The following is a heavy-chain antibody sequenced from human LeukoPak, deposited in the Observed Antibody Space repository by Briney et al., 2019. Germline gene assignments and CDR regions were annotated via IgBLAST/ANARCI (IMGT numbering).Heavy chain of an antibody. CDR1: GFTFDDYG. Sequence: GGSLRLSCAASGFTFDDYGMSWVRQAPGKGLEGVSGINWNGGSTGYADSVKGRFTFSGDNATNTLYLQMHSLSAEDTAVYYCARAPTSVFTGYYMDVWGKGTTVTVSS. CDR3: ARAPTSVFTGYYMDV. D-gene: IGHD5/OR15-5a*01. V-gene: IGHV3-20*04. J-gene: IGHJ6*03. CDR2: INWNGGST.